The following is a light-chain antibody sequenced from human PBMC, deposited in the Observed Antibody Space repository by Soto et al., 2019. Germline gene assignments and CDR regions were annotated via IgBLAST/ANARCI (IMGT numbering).Light chain of an antibody. CDR3: QQYNSYSKT. V-gene: IGKV1-5*01. CDR1: QSISSW. J-gene: IGKJ1*01. Sequence: DIQMTQSPSTRSASVGDRVTITCRASQSISSWLAWYQQKPGKAPKLLIYDASSLESGVPSRFSGHGSGTEFTLTISSLQPDDSASYYCQQYNSYSKTFGQGTKVDIK. CDR2: DAS.